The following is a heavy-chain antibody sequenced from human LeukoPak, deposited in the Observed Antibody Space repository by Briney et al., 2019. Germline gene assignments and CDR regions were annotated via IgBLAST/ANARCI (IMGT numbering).Heavy chain of an antibody. CDR1: GYTFTSYY. Sequence: VASVKVSCKASGYTFTSYYMHWVRQAPGQGLEWMGIINPSGGSTSYAQKFQGRVTMTRDTSTSTVYMELSSLRSEDTAVYYCARDTQKIQPTYYMDVWGKGTTVTVSS. CDR3: ARDTQKIQPTYYMDV. J-gene: IGHJ6*03. CDR2: INPSGGST. V-gene: IGHV1-46*01. D-gene: IGHD1-1*01.